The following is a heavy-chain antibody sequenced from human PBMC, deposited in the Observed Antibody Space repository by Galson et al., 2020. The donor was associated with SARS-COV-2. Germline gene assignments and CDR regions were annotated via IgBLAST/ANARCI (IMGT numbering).Heavy chain of an antibody. V-gene: IGHV2-5*02. CDR2: IYWDDDN. Sequence: SGPTLVKPTQTLTLTCTFSGFSLSTNGVAVGWIRQPPGKALEWLALIYWDDDNCYNPSLKSRLTITKDTSKTQVVLTMTNMDPVDTATYYCAHTQIYLPYYYGMDVWGQGTTVTVSS. CDR3: AHTQIYLPYYYGMDV. CDR1: GFSLSTNGVA. J-gene: IGHJ6*02.